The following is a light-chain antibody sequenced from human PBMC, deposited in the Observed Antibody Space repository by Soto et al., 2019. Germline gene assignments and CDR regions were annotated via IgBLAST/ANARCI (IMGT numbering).Light chain of an antibody. CDR2: DAS. Sequence: DIQMTQSPSTLSASVGDRVTITCRASQSISSWLAWYQQKPGKAPKLLIYDASSLEGGVPSRFSGSGSETEFTLTIRSLQPDDVATYYCQQYNSYLCTFGQGTKLEIK. CDR1: QSISSW. J-gene: IGKJ2*02. CDR3: QQYNSYLCT. V-gene: IGKV1-5*01.